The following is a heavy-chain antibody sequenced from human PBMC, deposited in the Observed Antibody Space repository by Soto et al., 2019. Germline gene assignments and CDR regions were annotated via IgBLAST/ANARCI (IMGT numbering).Heavy chain of an antibody. CDR1: GYIFKSYG. D-gene: IGHD5-12*01. Sequence: QVELVQSGGEVKKPGASVKVSCEASGYIFKSYGISWVRQAPGQGLEWMGWINTYNGKTKFAQTLQGRVTMTADTASGTAYLNLMGLRSGDTAVYFCARTVSYENNNQYYFDYWCQGTLVTVSS. V-gene: IGHV1-18*01. CDR2: INTYNGKT. J-gene: IGHJ4*02. CDR3: ARTVSYENNNQYYFDY.